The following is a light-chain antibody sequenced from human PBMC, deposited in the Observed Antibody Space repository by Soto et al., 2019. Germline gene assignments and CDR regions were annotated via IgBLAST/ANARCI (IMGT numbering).Light chain of an antibody. Sequence: QSALTQPASVSGSPGQSITISCTGTSSDVGGDNYVSWYQQHPGRAPKLMIYEVTKRPSGVPDRFSGSKSGNTASLTVSGLQAEDEADYYCSSFADSPVVFGGGTKVTVL. CDR3: SSFADSPVV. CDR1: SSDVGGDNY. CDR2: EVT. J-gene: IGLJ2*01. V-gene: IGLV2-8*01.